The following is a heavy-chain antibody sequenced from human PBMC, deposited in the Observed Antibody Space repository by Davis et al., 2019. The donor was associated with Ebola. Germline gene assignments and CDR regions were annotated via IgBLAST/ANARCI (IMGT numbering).Heavy chain of an antibody. Sequence: VKVSCQASGYTFTGYYMHWVRQAPGQGLEWMGWINPNSGGTNYAQKFQGRVTMTRDTSISTAYMELSRLRSDDTAVYYCARDRPAAIRSVNWFDPWGQGTLVTVSS. CDR1: GYTFTGYY. J-gene: IGHJ5*02. CDR2: INPNSGGT. D-gene: IGHD2-2*02. V-gene: IGHV1-2*02. CDR3: ARDRPAAIRSVNWFDP.